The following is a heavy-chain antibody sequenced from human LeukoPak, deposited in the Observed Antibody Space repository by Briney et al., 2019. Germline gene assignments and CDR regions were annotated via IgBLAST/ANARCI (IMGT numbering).Heavy chain of an antibody. CDR2: ISGSGGST. D-gene: IGHD4-17*01. J-gene: IGHJ4*02. Sequence: PGGSLRLSYAASGFTFSSYAMSWVRQAPGKGLEWVSAISGSGGSTYYADSVKGRFTISRDNSKNTLYLQMNSLRAEDTAVYYCAKDSLYGDYGFDYWGQGTLVTVSS. CDR3: AKDSLYGDYGFDY. CDR1: GFTFSSYA. V-gene: IGHV3-23*01.